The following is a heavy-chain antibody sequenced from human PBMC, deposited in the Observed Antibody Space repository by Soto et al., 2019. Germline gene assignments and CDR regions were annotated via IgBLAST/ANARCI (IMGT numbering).Heavy chain of an antibody. D-gene: IGHD2-15*01. CDR3: AKDLEDIVVVVAATPDQYYYYYMDV. CDR2: ISGSGGST. J-gene: IGHJ6*03. V-gene: IGHV3-23*01. Sequence: GGSLRLSCAASGFTFSSYAMSWVRQAPGKGLEWVSAISGSGGSTYYADSVKGRFTISRDNSKNTLYLQMNSLRAEDTAVYYCAKDLEDIVVVVAATPDQYYYYYMDVWGKGTTVTVSS. CDR1: GFTFSSYA.